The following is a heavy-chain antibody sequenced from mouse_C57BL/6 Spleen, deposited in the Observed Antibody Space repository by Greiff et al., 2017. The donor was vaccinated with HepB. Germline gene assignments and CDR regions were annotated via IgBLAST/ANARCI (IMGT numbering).Heavy chain of an antibody. Sequence: VKLMESGPELVKPGASVKISCKASGYAFSSSWMNWVKQRPGKGLEWIGRIYPGDGDTNYNGKFKGKATLTADKSSSTAYMQLSSLTSEDSAVYFCARPRLSSMDYWGQGTSVTVSS. J-gene: IGHJ4*01. CDR3: ARPRLSSMDY. CDR1: GYAFSSSW. V-gene: IGHV1-82*01. CDR2: IYPGDGDT.